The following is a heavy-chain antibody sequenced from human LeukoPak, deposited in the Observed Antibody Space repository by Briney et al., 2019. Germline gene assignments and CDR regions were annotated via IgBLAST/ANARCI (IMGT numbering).Heavy chain of an antibody. CDR1: GGSLSGYY. Sequence: SETLSLTCAVYGGSLSGYYWSWIRQSPGKGLEWIGEINHGGSTNYNPSLKSRVTMSVDTSKNHFSLKLSSVTAADTAVYFCAREGRMSMGIEYWGQGTLVTVSS. CDR2: INHGGST. D-gene: IGHD4/OR15-4a*01. J-gene: IGHJ4*02. CDR3: AREGRMSMGIEY. V-gene: IGHV4-34*01.